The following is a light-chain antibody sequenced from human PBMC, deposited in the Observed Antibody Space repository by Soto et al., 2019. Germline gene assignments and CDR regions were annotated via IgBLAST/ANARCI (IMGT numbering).Light chain of an antibody. CDR3: QQYYTTPLT. V-gene: IGKV4-1*01. CDR1: QSVLYSSNHKNY. Sequence: DIVMTQSPDSLAVSLGERATIYCKSSQSVLYSSNHKNYLAWYQHKSGQPPKLLIYWASTRESGVPDRFSGSGSGTDFTHTISSLQAEDVAVYYCQQYYTTPLTFGGGTTVEIK. J-gene: IGKJ4*01. CDR2: WAS.